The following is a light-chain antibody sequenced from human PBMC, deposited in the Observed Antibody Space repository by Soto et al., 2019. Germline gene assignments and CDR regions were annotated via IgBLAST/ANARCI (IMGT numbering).Light chain of an antibody. CDR1: SSDVGVYNY. Sequence: SVLTQPASVSGATGPSMAVCCTGSSSDVGVYNYLSWYQQHPGKVPKLIIYVVTNQPSGVSNCISGSKYGNTASLTISGLQAEYEADYYGSSYTISSTPVFGTGTTVTVL. V-gene: IGLV2-14*01. CDR3: SSYTISSTPV. CDR2: VVT. J-gene: IGLJ1*01.